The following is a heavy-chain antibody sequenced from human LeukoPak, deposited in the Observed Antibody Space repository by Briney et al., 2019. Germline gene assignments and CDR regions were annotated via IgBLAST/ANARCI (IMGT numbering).Heavy chain of an antibody. D-gene: IGHD6-13*01. CDR2: IIPIFGTA. CDR3: ASPTFPSSSWDRFDY. V-gene: IGHV1-69*13. Sequence: SVKVSCTASGGTFSSYAISWVRQAPGQGLEWMGGIIPIFGTANYAQKFQGRVTITADESTSTAYMELSSLRSEDTAVYYCASPTFPSSSWDRFDYWGQGTLVTVSS. J-gene: IGHJ4*02. CDR1: GGTFSSYA.